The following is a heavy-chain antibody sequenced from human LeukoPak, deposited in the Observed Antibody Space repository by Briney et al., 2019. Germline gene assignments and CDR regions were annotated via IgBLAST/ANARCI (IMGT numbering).Heavy chain of an antibody. V-gene: IGHV3-74*01. CDR1: GXIFRRYW. CDR2: ISSDGSDA. Sequence: QPGGSLRLSFAASGXIFRRYWMYWVRQVPGKGLVWVSRISSDGSDASYADSVEGRFAISRDSARNTLYLQMNSLRAEDTAVYYCARSRDNVLDYWGQGTLVTVSS. J-gene: IGHJ4*02. D-gene: IGHD1-1*01. CDR3: ARSRDNVLDY.